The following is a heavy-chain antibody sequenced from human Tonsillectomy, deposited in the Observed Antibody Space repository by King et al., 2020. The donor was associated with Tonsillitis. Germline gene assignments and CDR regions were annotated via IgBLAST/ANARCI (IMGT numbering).Heavy chain of an antibody. CDR2: INQDGSDK. D-gene: IGHD3-22*01. CDR1: GFTFSSYW. Sequence: VQLVESGGDLVQPGGSLRLSCAASGFTFSSYWMTWVRQAPGKGLEWVANINQDGSDKYYVDSVKGRFTSSRDNTKNSLYLQMSSLRAEDTAVYYCARDLSPNLNNYDSSYYDAFDIWGQGAVVTVSS. V-gene: IGHV3-7*03. J-gene: IGHJ3*02. CDR3: ARDLSPNLNNYDSSYYDAFDI.